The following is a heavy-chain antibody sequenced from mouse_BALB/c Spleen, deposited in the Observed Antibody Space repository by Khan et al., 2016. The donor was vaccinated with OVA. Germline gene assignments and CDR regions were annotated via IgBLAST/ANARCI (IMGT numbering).Heavy chain of an antibody. CDR1: GDSITSGY. Sequence: EVQLQESGPSLVKPSQTLSLTCSVTGDSITSGYWNWIRKFPGNKLEYMGYISYSGNTYYNPSLKRRIAITRDTSKCQYYLQLNSVTTKDTATYYCACELRGFAYWGQGTLVTVSA. CDR3: ACELRGFAY. D-gene: IGHD1-1*01. V-gene: IGHV3-8*02. CDR2: ISYSGNT. J-gene: IGHJ3*01.